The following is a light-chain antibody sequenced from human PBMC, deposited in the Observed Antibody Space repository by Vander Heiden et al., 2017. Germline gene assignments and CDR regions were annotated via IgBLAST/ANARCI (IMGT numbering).Light chain of an antibody. CDR3: QQYSTFSYT. J-gene: IGKJ2*01. CDR1: QSINGF. V-gene: IGKV1-5*03. Sequence: DLQITQSPSRFSASVGHGVTITRRASQSINGFLAWYQQKPGKAPKLLIYKASTLESGVTSRFSGSGSGTEFTLTISSLQPDDLASYYCQQYSTFSYTFGQGTKLEIK. CDR2: KAS.